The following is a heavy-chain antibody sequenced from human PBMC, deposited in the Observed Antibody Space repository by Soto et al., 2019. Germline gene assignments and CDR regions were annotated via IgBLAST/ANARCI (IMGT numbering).Heavy chain of an antibody. CDR1: GGTFSSYA. V-gene: IGHV1-69*13. CDR2: IIPIFGTA. D-gene: IGHD5-12*01. J-gene: IGHJ4*02. CDR3: AAYSGYDPEFDY. Sequence: SVKVSWKASGGTFSSYAISWVRQAPGQGLEWMGGIIPIFGTANYAQKFQGRVTITADESTSTAYMELSSLRSEDTAVYYCAAYSGYDPEFDYWGQGTLVTVSS.